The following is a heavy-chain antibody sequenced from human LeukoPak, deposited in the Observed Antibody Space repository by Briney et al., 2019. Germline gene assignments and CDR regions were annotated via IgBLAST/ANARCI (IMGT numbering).Heavy chain of an antibody. J-gene: IGHJ4*02. CDR1: GGSISSATW. CDR2: IYHSGTT. D-gene: IGHD1-1*01. V-gene: IGHV4-4*02. CDR3: ATPWATAAAAGGY. Sequence: SGTLSLTCAVSGGSISSATWWGWVRQPPGKGLEWIGEIYHSGTTNYNPSLKSRVTISVDKSMSQFSLKLTSVTAADTAIYYCATPWATAAAAGGYWGQGILVTVSS.